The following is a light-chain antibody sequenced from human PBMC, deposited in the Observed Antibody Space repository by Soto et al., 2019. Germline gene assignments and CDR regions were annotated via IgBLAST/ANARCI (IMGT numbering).Light chain of an antibody. V-gene: IGKV1-5*01. CDR3: QQLNTLPFT. CDR1: QNIRNL. J-gene: IGKJ5*01. Sequence: DIQLTQSHPTLSAAFVDRVSIXWRASQNIRNLLAWYQQKPGKAPKPLIFDASTLKTGVPSRFGGSGSGAEFNFTITGLQPDDFATYFCQQLNTLPFTFGQGTRLET. CDR2: DAS.